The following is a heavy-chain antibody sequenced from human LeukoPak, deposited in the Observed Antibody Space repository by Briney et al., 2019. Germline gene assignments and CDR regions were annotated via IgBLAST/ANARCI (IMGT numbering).Heavy chain of an antibody. CDR1: GGSFSGYY. J-gene: IGHJ4*02. CDR2: IDHSAST. CDR3: ARGQGDRYSNYFDY. V-gene: IGHV4-34*01. Sequence: SETLSLTCAVYGGSFSGYYWSWIRQPPGKGLEWIGDIDHSASTNYNPSLKSRVTISLDTSQIQFSLNLNSVTAADTAVYYCARGQGDRYSNYFDYWGQGTLVTVSS. D-gene: IGHD2-21*02.